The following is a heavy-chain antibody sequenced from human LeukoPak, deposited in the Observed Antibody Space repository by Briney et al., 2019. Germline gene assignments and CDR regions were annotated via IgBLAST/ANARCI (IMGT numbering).Heavy chain of an antibody. J-gene: IGHJ6*03. Sequence: SETLSLTCTVSGGSISSHYWSWIRQPPGKGLEWIGYIYYSGSTNYNPSLKSRVTISVDTSKNQFSLKLSSVTAADTAVYYCARRQLNSSPYYYYYMDVWGKGTTVTVSS. D-gene: IGHD6-13*01. CDR1: GGSISSHY. V-gene: IGHV4-59*11. CDR3: ARRQLNSSPYYYYYMDV. CDR2: IYYSGST.